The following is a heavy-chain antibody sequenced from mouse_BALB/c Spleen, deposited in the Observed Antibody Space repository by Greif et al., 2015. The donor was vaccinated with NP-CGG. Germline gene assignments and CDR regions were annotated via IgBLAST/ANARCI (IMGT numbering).Heavy chain of an antibody. CDR3: ARDSLLRLQGYFDY. Sequence: DVKLVESGGGLVKPGGSLKLSCAASGFTFSSYAMSWVRQTPEKRLEWVASISSGGSTYYPDSVKGRFTISRDNARNILYLQMSSLRSEDTAMYYCARDSLLRLQGYFDYWGQGTTLTVSS. J-gene: IGHJ2*01. D-gene: IGHD1-2*01. CDR1: GFTFSSYA. CDR2: ISSGGST. V-gene: IGHV5-6-5*01.